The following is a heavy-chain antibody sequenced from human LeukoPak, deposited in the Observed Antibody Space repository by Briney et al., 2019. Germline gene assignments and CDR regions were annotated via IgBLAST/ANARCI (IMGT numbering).Heavy chain of an antibody. CDR2: IYSGGST. CDR1: GFTFSSYS. CDR3: ARVKPGMGDAFDI. D-gene: IGHD1-26*01. J-gene: IGHJ3*02. Sequence: GGSLRLSCAASGFTFSSYSMNWVRQAPGKGLEWVSVIYSGGSTYYADSVKGRFTISRDNSKNTLYLQMNSLRAEDTAVYYCARVKPGMGDAFDIWGQGTMVTVSS. V-gene: IGHV3-66*01.